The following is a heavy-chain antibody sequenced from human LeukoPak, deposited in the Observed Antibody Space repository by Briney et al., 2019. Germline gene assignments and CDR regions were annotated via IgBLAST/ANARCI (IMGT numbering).Heavy chain of an antibody. CDR2: IIENGGET. V-gene: IGHV3-23*01. D-gene: IGHD5/OR15-5a*01. CDR1: GFTFNKFA. J-gene: IGHJ4*02. CDR3: ARGVFSPDY. Sequence: PGGSLRLSCAASGFTFNKFAMSWVRQAPGKGLEWVSGIIENGGETYYADSVRGRFTISRDNSKNTLYLQMNSLRAEDTAVYYCARGVFSPDYWGQGTLVTVSS.